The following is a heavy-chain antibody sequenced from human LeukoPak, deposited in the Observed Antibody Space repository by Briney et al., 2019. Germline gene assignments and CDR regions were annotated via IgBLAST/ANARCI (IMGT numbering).Heavy chain of an antibody. D-gene: IGHD1-26*01. J-gene: IGHJ4*02. CDR1: GYTFTSYG. Sequence: VASVKVSCKASGYTFTSYGISWVRQAPGQGLERMGWISAYNGNTNYAQKLQGRVTMTTDTSTSTAYMELRSLRSDDTAVYYCARVATVSQWELLFLYPGYYFDYWGQGTLVTVSS. V-gene: IGHV1-18*01. CDR2: ISAYNGNT. CDR3: ARVATVSQWELLFLYPGYYFDY.